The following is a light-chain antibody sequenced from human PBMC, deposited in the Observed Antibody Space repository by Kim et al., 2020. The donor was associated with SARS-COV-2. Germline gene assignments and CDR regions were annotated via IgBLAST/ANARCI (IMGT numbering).Light chain of an antibody. V-gene: IGLV3-19*01. CDR1: ILRSYY. Sequence: ALGQTVRITCQGDILRSYYASWYQQKQGQAPVLVIYGKNNRPSGIPDRFSGSSSGNTASLTITGAQAEDEADYYCNSRDSSGNRGVFGGGTQLTVL. J-gene: IGLJ3*02. CDR3: NSRDSSGNRGV. CDR2: GKN.